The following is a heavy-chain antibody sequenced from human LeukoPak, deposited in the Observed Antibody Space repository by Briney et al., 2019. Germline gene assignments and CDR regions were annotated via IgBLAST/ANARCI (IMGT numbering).Heavy chain of an antibody. V-gene: IGHV3-48*01. CDR1: GFTFSDYN. J-gene: IGHJ3*01. CDR3: ARPTSSGWYSH. D-gene: IGHD6-19*01. Sequence: GGSLRLSCAASGFTFSDYNMNWVRQAPGKGLEWVSYITGSSSTILYADSVKGRFTISRDNAKNSLYLQMNSLRAEDTAVYYCARPTSSGWYSHWGQGTMVTVSS. CDR2: ITGSSSTI.